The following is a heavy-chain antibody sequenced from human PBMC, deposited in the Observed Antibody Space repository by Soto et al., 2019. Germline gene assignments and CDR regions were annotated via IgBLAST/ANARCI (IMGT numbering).Heavy chain of an antibody. V-gene: IGHV6-1*01. Sequence: PSQTLSLTCAISGDRVSSNSAAWNWIRQSPSRGLEWLGRTCYRSKWYNDYAVSVKSRITINPDTSKNQFSLQLNSVTPEDTAVYYCARGAVVLRYFDWLPTSYYYYYGMDVWGQGTTVTVSS. CDR3: ARGAVVLRYFDWLPTSYYYYYGMDV. CDR2: TCYRSKWYN. CDR1: GDRVSSNSAA. D-gene: IGHD3-9*01. J-gene: IGHJ6*02.